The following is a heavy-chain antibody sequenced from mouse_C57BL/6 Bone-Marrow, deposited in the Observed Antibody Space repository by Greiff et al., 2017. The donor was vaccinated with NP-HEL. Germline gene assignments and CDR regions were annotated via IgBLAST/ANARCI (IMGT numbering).Heavy chain of an antibody. CDR3: ASWVRRQDWYFDV. CDR1: GYTFTSYW. Sequence: QVQLQQSGAELAKPGASVKLSCKASGYTFTSYWMHWVKQRPGQGLEWIGYINPSSGYTKYNQKFKDKATLTADKSSSTAYMQLGSLTYEDSAVYYCASWVRRQDWYFDVWGTGTTVTVSS. J-gene: IGHJ1*03. D-gene: IGHD2-14*01. V-gene: IGHV1-7*01. CDR2: INPSSGYT.